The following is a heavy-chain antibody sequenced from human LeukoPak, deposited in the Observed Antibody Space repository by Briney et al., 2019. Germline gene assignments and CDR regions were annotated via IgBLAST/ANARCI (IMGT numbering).Heavy chain of an antibody. CDR2: IYSSGSA. Sequence: PSQTLSLTCTVSGGSISSGGYYWGWHRQHPGRGREWVGYIYSSGSAYYNPSLKSRVTISVDTSKNQFSLKLSSVTAADTAVYYCARDVGYSYGYPYYFDFWGQGTLVTVSS. D-gene: IGHD5-18*01. J-gene: IGHJ4*02. CDR3: ARDVGYSYGYPYYFDF. V-gene: IGHV4-31*03. CDR1: GGSISSGGYY.